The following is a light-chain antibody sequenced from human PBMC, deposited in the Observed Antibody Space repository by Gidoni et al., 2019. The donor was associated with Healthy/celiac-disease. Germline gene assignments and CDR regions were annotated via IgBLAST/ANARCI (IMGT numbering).Light chain of an antibody. V-gene: IGLV3-21*02. J-gene: IGLJ3*02. Sequence: SYVLIQPPSVSVAPRQTARITCGGNNIGSKSVPWYQQKPGRAPVLVVYDDSDRPSGIPERLSGCNSGNTATLTISRVEAGDEADYYCQVWDSSSDHPVFGGGTKLTVL. CDR2: DDS. CDR3: QVWDSSSDHPV. CDR1: NIGSKS.